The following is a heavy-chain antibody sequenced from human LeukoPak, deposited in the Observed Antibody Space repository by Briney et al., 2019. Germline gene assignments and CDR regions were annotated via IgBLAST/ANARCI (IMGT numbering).Heavy chain of an antibody. D-gene: IGHD4-11*01. J-gene: IGHJ4*02. CDR3: TTKGSDYSNHFDY. CDR1: GGTFSSYA. CDR2: IIPILGIA. V-gene: IGHV1-69*04. Sequence: SVKVSCKASGGTFSSYAISWVRQAPGQGLEWMGRIIPILGIANYAQKFQGRVTITADKSTSTAYMELSSLKTEDTAVYYYTTKGSDYSNHFDYWGQGTLVTVSS.